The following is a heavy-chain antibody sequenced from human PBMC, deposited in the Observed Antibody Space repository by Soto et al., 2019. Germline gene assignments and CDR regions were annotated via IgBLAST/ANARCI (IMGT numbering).Heavy chain of an antibody. J-gene: IGHJ5*02. CDR1: GYTFFTYD. CDR3: ARHHGPTTSEIWFGP. V-gene: IGHV1-18*01. CDR2: ISTYSGDT. Sequence: QVHLVQSGVEVKTPGASVKVSCQASGYTFFTYDISWVRQAPGQGLEWMGWISTYSGDTKYAQKFQGRVTMTTDTSTTTAYLALRSLSSHDTAVYYSARHHGPTTSEIWFGPWGQGTLVTVSS. D-gene: IGHD2-2*01.